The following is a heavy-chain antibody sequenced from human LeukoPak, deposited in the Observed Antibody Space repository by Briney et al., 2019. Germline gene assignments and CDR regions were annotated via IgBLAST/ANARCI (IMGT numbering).Heavy chain of an antibody. CDR3: ARLGIVLMVYANAPLAEPFDY. D-gene: IGHD2-8*01. CDR2: ISSSSSTI. V-gene: IGHV3-48*01. CDR1: GFTFSSYS. J-gene: IGHJ4*02. Sequence: GGSLRLSCAASGFTFSSYSMNWVRQAPGKGLEWVSYISSSSSTIYYADSVKGRFTISRVNAKNSLYLQMNSLRAEDTAVYYCARLGIVLMVYANAPLAEPFDYWGQGTLVTVSS.